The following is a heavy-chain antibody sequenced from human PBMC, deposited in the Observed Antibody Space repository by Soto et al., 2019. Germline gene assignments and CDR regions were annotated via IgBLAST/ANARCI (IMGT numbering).Heavy chain of an antibody. CDR2: ISSSGSTI. CDR1: GFTFSDYY. CDR3: ARDIVGATLRYFDY. V-gene: IGHV3-11*01. Sequence: SGGSLRLSCAASGFTFSDYYMSWIRQAPGKGLEWVSYISSSGSTIYYADSVKGRFTISRDNAKNSLYLQMNSLRAEDTAVYYCARDIVGATLRYFDYWGQGTLVTVSS. D-gene: IGHD1-26*01. J-gene: IGHJ4*02.